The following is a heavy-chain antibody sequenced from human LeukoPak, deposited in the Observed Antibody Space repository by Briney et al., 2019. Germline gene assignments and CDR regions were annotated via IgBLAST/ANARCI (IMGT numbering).Heavy chain of an antibody. CDR2: ISPNSGGS. D-gene: IGHD5-18*01. Sequence: ASVKASCKASGYTFTDYYIHWVRQAPGQGLEWTGWISPNSGGSNYAQKFQGRVTMTRDTSINTAYMELSRLRSDDAAVYFCARDSSRGYTYAFDYWGQGTLVSVSS. V-gene: IGHV1-2*02. CDR3: ARDSSRGYTYAFDY. CDR1: GYTFTDYY. J-gene: IGHJ4*02.